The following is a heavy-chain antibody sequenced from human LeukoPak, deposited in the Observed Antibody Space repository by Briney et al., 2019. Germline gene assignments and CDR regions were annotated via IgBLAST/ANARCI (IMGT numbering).Heavy chain of an antibody. CDR1: GYTFTSYG. D-gene: IGHD3-16*02. CDR3: ARDGYDYVWGSYRYMDFDY. Sequence: ASVKVSCKASGYTFTSYGISWVRQAPGQGLEWMGWINPNSGGTNYAQKFQGRVTMTRDTSISTAYMELSRLRSDDTAVYYCARDGYDYVWGSYRYMDFDYWGQGTLVTVSS. V-gene: IGHV1-2*02. J-gene: IGHJ4*02. CDR2: INPNSGGT.